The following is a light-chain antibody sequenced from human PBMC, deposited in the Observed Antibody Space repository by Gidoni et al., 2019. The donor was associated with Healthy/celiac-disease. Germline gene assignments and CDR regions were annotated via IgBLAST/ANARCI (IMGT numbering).Light chain of an antibody. CDR2: GAS. CDR3: QQYNNWPRT. J-gene: IGKJ1*01. Sequence: IVMTQSPATLSVSPGERATLSCMASQSVSSNLAWYQQNPGQAPRLLIYGASTRATGIPARFSCSGSGTEFTLTISSLQSEDFAVYYCQQYNNWPRTFGQGTKVEIQ. CDR1: QSVSSN. V-gene: IGKV3-15*01.